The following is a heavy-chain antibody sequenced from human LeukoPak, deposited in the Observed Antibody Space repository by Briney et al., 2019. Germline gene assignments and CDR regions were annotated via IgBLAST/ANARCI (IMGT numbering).Heavy chain of an antibody. J-gene: IGHJ6*02. D-gene: IGHD2-21*01. CDR1: GYSFTSYW. Sequence: GESLKISCRGSGYSFTSYWIGWVRQMPGKGLEWMGIIYPGDSDTRYSPSFQGQVTISADKSISTAYLQWSSLKASDTATYYCARAPHMDYYYYGMDVWGQGTTVTVSS. CDR2: IYPGDSDT. CDR3: ARAPHMDYYYYGMDV. V-gene: IGHV5-51*03.